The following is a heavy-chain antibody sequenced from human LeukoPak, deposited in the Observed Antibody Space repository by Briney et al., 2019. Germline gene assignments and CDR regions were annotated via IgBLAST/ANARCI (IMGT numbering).Heavy chain of an antibody. CDR3: ASPSYCGGDCYPTPFDY. CDR2: ITPIFGTA. Sequence: SVKVSCKASGGTFSSYAISWVRQAPGQGLEWMGGITPIFGTANDAQKFQGRVTITADESTSTAYMELSRLRSEDTAVYYCASPSYCGGDCYPTPFDYWGQGTLVTVSS. J-gene: IGHJ4*02. D-gene: IGHD2-21*01. V-gene: IGHV1-69*13. CDR1: GGTFSSYA.